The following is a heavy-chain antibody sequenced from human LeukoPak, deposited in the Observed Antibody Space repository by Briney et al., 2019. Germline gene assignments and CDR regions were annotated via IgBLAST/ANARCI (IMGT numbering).Heavy chain of an antibody. CDR2: ISYDGSNK. D-gene: IGHD3-10*01. CDR3: AKGVRGVITLDY. Sequence: GGTLRLSCAASGLTFSSYGMSWVRQAPGKGLEWVAVISYDGSNKYYADSVKGRFTISRDNSKNTLYLQMNSLRAEDTAVYYCAKGVRGVITLDYWGQGTLVTVSS. CDR1: GLTFSSYG. V-gene: IGHV3-30*18. J-gene: IGHJ4*02.